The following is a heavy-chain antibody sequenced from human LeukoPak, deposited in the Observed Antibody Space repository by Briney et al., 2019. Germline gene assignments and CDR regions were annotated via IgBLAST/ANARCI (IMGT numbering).Heavy chain of an antibody. V-gene: IGHV1-18*01. D-gene: IGHD2-8*01. CDR2: ISAYNGNT. CDR1: GYTFTSYG. CDR3: ARADLYGNPYYFDY. Sequence: GASVKVSCKASGYTFTSYGISWVRQAPGQGLERMGWISAYNGNTNYAQKLQGRVTMTTDTSTSTAYMELRSLRSDDTAVYYCARADLYGNPYYFDYWGQGTLVTVSS. J-gene: IGHJ4*02.